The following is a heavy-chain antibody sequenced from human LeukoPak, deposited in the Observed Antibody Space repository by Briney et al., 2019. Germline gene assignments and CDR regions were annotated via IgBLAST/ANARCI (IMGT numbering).Heavy chain of an antibody. Sequence: PSQTLSLTCTVSGGSISSGGYYWSWIRQHPGKGLEWIGYIYYSGSTYYNPSLKSRVTISVDTSKNQFSLKLSSVTAADTAVYCCARGCSGGSCYSGAFDIWGQGTMVTVSS. J-gene: IGHJ3*02. D-gene: IGHD2-15*01. CDR1: GGSISSGGYY. CDR3: ARGCSGGSCYSGAFDI. CDR2: IYYSGST. V-gene: IGHV4-31*03.